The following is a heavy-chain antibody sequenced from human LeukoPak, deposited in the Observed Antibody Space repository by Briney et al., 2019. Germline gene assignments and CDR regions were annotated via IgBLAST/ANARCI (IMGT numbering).Heavy chain of an antibody. J-gene: IGHJ4*02. CDR1: GFTFSSYW. CDR2: INSDGSST. CDR3: ARELSGSISRHFDY. D-gene: IGHD2-15*01. Sequence: PGGSLRLSCAASGFTFSSYWMHWVRQAPGKGLVWVSRINSDGSSTSYADSVKGRFSISRDNAKNALYLQMNSLRAEDTAVFYCARELSGSISRHFDYWGQGTLVTVSS. V-gene: IGHV3-74*01.